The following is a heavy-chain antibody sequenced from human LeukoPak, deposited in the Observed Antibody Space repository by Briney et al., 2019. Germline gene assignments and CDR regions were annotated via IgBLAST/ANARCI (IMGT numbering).Heavy chain of an antibody. CDR2: IYDSGNT. CDR1: GASVSGHF. V-gene: IGHV4-59*02. J-gene: IGHJ4*02. Sequence: SETLSLTFTVSGASVSGHFWSWIRQPPGKGLEWIGDIYDSGNTNYNPSLKSRVTIPVDTSKNQFSLKLSSVTAADTAIYYCAKGSVWYLIWGQGTLVTVSS. D-gene: IGHD6-19*01. CDR3: AKGSVWYLI.